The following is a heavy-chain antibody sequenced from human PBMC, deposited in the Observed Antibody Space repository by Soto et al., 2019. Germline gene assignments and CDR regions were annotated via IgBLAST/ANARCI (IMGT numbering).Heavy chain of an antibody. CDR1: GYTFSNHG. CDR2: IGAYNGNT. J-gene: IGHJ6*03. CDR3: ARVRQLLGYFYYYMDV. V-gene: IGHV1-18*01. Sequence: QVQLLQSGAEVKKPGASVKVSCKASGYTFSNHGITWVRQAPGQGLEWMGWIGAYNGNTHYTQSLQGRVTMTTDTSTRTAYMELSGLRSDDTAVYYCARVRQLLGYFYYYMDVWGKGTTVTVSS. D-gene: IGHD6-6*01.